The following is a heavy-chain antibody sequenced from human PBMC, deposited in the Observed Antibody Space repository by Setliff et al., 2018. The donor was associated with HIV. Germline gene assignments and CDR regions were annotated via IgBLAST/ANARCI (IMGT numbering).Heavy chain of an antibody. Sequence: LSLSCVASGLTFSNYMSWVRQAPGKGLEWVSVIYIGGSTFYTDSVKGRFTIARDNSKNTLYLHMNSLRAEDTGVYYCATLRQQLITGWFDPWGKGTLVTVSS. D-gene: IGHD6-13*01. CDR1: GLTFSNY. J-gene: IGHJ5*02. V-gene: IGHV3-53*01. CDR3: ATLRQQLITGWFDP. CDR2: IYIGGST.